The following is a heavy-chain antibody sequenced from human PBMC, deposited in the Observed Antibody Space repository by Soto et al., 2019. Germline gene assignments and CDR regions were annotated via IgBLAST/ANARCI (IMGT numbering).Heavy chain of an antibody. CDR3: VRFWPPPDYNILTIYTDAFDY. J-gene: IGHJ4*02. D-gene: IGHD3-9*01. Sequence: QLQLQESGPGLVKPSETLSLTCSVSGGSITIDSYFWGWIRQSPEKGLEWIASISYSGNTYYNPTLKSRVSXPXXXSXXHFSLRLSSVTAADAAVYYCVRFWPPPDYNILTIYTDAFDYWGQGTLVTVSS. CDR2: ISYSGNT. V-gene: IGHV4-39*01. CDR1: GGSITIDSYF.